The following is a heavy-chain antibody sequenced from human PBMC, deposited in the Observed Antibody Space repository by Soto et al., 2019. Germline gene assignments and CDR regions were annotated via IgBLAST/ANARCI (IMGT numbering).Heavy chain of an antibody. Sequence: GGSLRLSCAASGFTFSSYAMSWVRQAPGKGLEWVSAISGSGGSTYYADSVKGRFTISRDNSKNTLYLQMNSLRAEDTAVYYCAKKGTDYYDSSGYYTGGVYWGQGTLVTVSS. D-gene: IGHD3-22*01. CDR3: AKKGTDYYDSSGYYTGGVY. CDR1: GFTFSSYA. V-gene: IGHV3-23*01. CDR2: ISGSGGST. J-gene: IGHJ4*02.